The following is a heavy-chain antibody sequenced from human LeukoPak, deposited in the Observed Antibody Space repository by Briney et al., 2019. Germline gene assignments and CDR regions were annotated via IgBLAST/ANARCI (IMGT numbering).Heavy chain of an antibody. CDR1: GFTFKNYH. D-gene: IGHD6-19*01. CDR2: ITDNGLSI. Sequence: AGGSLRLSCAASGFTFKNYHMNWVRQVPGKGPECVSSITDNGLSIYYADSVKGRFTISRDNAENSLYLQMDSLRAEDTAVYCCAREAVSGSSYFDYWGLGTLVTVSS. J-gene: IGHJ4*02. CDR3: AREAVSGSSYFDY. V-gene: IGHV3-21*01.